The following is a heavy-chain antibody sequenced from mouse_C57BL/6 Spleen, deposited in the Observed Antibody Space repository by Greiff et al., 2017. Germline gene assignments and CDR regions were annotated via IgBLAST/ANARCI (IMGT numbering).Heavy chain of an antibody. CDR3: ARAYYSNYVTNWYCDV. Sequence: QVQLKQPGAELVKPGASVKLSCKASGYTFTSYWMHWVKQRPGRGLEWIGRIDPNSGGTKYNEKFKSKATLTVDKPSSTAYMQLSSLTSEDSAVYYCARAYYSNYVTNWYCDVWGTGTTVTVSS. D-gene: IGHD2-5*01. CDR2: IDPNSGGT. J-gene: IGHJ1*03. V-gene: IGHV1-72*01. CDR1: GYTFTSYW.